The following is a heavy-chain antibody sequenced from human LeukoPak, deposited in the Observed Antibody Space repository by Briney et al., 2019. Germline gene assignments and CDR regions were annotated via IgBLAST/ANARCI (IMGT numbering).Heavy chain of an antibody. J-gene: IGHJ3*02. CDR1: GYTFTRYY. CDR3: ARGRVGDAFDI. CDR2: INPNSGGT. V-gene: IGHV1-2*02. D-gene: IGHD1-26*01. Sequence: ASVKVSCKASGYTFTRYYMHWVRQAPGQGLEWMGWINPNSGGTNYAQKFQGRVTMTSDTSISTVYMELNRLRSDDTAVYYCARGRVGDAFDIWGQGTMVTVSS.